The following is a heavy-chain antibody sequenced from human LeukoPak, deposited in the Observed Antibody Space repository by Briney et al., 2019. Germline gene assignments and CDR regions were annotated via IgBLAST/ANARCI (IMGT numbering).Heavy chain of an antibody. Sequence: SETLSLTCTVSGGSISSYYWSWIRQPPGKGLEWIGYIYYSGSTNYNPSLKSRVTISVDTSKNQFSLKLSSVTAADTAVYYCARQLGSSWYTDYWGQGTLVTVSS. CDR2: IYYSGST. D-gene: IGHD6-13*01. J-gene: IGHJ4*02. V-gene: IGHV4-59*08. CDR3: ARQLGSSWYTDY. CDR1: GGSISSYY.